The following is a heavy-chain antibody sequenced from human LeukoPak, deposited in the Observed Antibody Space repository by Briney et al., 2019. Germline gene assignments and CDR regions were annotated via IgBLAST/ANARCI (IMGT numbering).Heavy chain of an antibody. CDR1: GYTFTSYD. D-gene: IGHD2-2*01. CDR2: MNPNSGNT. CDR3: ARMGYCSSTSCSDLDY. J-gene: IGHJ4*02. Sequence: GASVKVSCKASGYTFTSYDINWVRQATRQGLEWMGWMNPNSGNTGYAQKFQGRVTMTRNTSISTAYMELSSLRSEDTAVYYCARMGYCSSTSCSDLDYWGQGTLVTVSS. V-gene: IGHV1-8*01.